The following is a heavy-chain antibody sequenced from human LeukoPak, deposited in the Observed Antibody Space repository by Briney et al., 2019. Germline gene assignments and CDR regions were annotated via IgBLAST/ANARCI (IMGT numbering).Heavy chain of an antibody. CDR2: ISGNGATT. J-gene: IGHJ6*02. V-gene: IGHV3-23*01. Sequence: GGSLRLSCAASGFTFTSYVMTWVRQAPGKGLDWVSSISGNGATTLYADSVEGRFTISRDNSKNTLDLQMNSLRAEDTAVYYCAKASSGYDSHYYYGMDVWGQGTTVTVSS. CDR1: GFTFTSYV. D-gene: IGHD5-12*01. CDR3: AKASSGYDSHYYYGMDV.